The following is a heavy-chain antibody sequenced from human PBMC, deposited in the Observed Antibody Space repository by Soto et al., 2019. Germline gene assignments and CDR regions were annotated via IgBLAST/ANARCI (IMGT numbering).Heavy chain of an antibody. V-gene: IGHV3-21*06. D-gene: IGHD1-1*01. Sequence: GGSLRLSCAASGFTFNSYSVNWVRQAPGKGLEWVASISSGSVYIDFADSVRGRFTISRDDVTNSVSLQMDSLRVEDTGIYYCARYDAFKAFDLWGQGTMVTVSS. J-gene: IGHJ3*01. CDR2: ISSGSVYI. CDR1: GFTFNSYS. CDR3: ARYDAFKAFDL.